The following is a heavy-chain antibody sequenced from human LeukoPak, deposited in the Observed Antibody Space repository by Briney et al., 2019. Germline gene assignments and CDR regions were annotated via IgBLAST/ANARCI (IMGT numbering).Heavy chain of an antibody. D-gene: IGHD3-10*01. CDR1: GYTFPSYD. V-gene: IGHV1-8*01. Sequence: ASVKVSCKASGYTFPSYDINGVRQATGQGLEWMGWMNPNSGNTGYAQKFQGRVTMTRNTSISTAYMELSSLRSEDTAVYYCARGMPYGSGSSSSFDYWGQGTLVTVSS. CDR2: MNPNSGNT. J-gene: IGHJ4*02. CDR3: ARGMPYGSGSSSSFDY.